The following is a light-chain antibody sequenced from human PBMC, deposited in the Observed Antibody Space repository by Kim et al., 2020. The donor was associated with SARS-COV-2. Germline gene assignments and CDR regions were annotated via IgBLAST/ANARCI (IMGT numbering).Light chain of an antibody. CDR2: DVS. Sequence: GQSITISCTGTSSDVGGYKYVSWYQQHPGKAPKLMIYDVSNRPSGVSNRFSGSKSGNTASLTISGLQAEDEADYYCSSYTSSFTQVFGGGTQLTVL. V-gene: IGLV2-14*03. J-gene: IGLJ2*01. CDR1: SSDVGGYKY. CDR3: SSYTSSFTQV.